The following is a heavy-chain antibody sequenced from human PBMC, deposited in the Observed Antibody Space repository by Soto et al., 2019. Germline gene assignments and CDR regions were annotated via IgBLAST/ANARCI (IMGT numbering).Heavy chain of an antibody. D-gene: IGHD4-17*01. J-gene: IGHJ4*02. CDR3: AKDAYGDYVIY. CDR1: GGSISSSSYY. Sequence: KTSETLSLTCTVSGGSISSSSYYWGWIRQPPGKGLEWIGSIYYSGSTYYNPSLKSRVTISRDNSKNTLYLQMNSLRAEDTAVYYCAKDAYGDYVIYWGQGTLVTVSS. CDR2: IYYSGST. V-gene: IGHV4-39*07.